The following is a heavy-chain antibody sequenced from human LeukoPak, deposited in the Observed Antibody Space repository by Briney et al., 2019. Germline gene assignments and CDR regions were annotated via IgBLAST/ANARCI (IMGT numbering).Heavy chain of an antibody. Sequence: SETPSLTCTVSGGSISGGYWSWIRQPPGRGLEWIGYVYTCGSTNYNPSLKSRVTISVDTSKSQFALKLSSVTAADTAVYYCAKSYFDYSTYYSYYFNLWGQGALVTVSS. J-gene: IGHJ4*02. CDR3: AKSYFDYSTYYSYYFNL. D-gene: IGHD4-11*01. CDR2: VYTCGST. CDR1: GGSISGGY. V-gene: IGHV4-4*09.